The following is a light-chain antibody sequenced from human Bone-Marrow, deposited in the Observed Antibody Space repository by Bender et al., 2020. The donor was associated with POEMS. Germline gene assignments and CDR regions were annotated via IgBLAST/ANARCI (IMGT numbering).Light chain of an antibody. Sequence: QSVLTQPPSASGTPGQRVTISCSGSSSNIGTNPVNWYQQLPGTAPKLLIYINNQRPSGVPDRFSGSKSGTPASLAISGLQSESEADYYCAAWADSLNGWVFGGGTKLTVL. J-gene: IGLJ3*02. V-gene: IGLV1-44*01. CDR3: AAWADSLNGWV. CDR1: SSNIGTNP. CDR2: INN.